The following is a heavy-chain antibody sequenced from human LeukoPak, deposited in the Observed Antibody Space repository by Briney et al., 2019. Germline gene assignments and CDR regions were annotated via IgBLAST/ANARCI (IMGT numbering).Heavy chain of an antibody. J-gene: IGHJ4*02. CDR3: ARGLLRGGTMVRGLDY. CDR2: IYYSGST. CDR1: GGSISSYY. Sequence: PSETLSLTCTVSGGSISSYYWSWIRQPPGKGLEWIGYIYYSGSTNYNPSLKSRVTISVDTSKNQFSLKLSSVTAADTAVYYCARGLLRGGTMVRGLDYWGQGTLVTVSS. D-gene: IGHD3-10*01. V-gene: IGHV4-59*01.